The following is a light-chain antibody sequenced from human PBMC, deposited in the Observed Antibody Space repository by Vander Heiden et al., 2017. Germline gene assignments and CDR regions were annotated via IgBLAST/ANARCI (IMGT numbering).Light chain of an antibody. J-gene: IGLJ1*01. V-gene: IGLV2-14*03. Sequence: QSALTPPASVSGSPGQSITISCTGTSSDIATYNFVSWYQQHPGKAPKLIIYDVSNRPSGLSNRFSGSKSGNTASLTISGLQPEDEADYYCSSYRSTNTPVFGTGTKVTVL. CDR3: SSYRSTNTPV. CDR2: DVS. CDR1: SSDIATYNF.